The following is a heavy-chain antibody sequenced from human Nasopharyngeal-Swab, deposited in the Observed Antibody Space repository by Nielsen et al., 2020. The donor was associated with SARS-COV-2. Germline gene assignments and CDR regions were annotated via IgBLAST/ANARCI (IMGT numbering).Heavy chain of an antibody. D-gene: IGHD6-13*01. Sequence: ASVKVSCKASRHIFTTYVMHWVRQAPGQGLEWMGWINAANGDTKYSQKFEGRVTITTDTSARTAYMELSSLTSGDTAVYYCAYISGAGLWGQGTLLTVSS. V-gene: IGHV1-3*01. CDR2: INAANGDT. J-gene: IGHJ1*01. CDR3: AYISGAGL. CDR1: RHIFTTYV.